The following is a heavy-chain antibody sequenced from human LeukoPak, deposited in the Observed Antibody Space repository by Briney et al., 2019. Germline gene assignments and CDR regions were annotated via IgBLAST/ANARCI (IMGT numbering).Heavy chain of an antibody. CDR1: GYTFSAYY. D-gene: IGHD3-9*01. V-gene: IGHV1-2*02. Sequence: ASVKVSCKASGYTFSAYYMHWVRQAPGQGLEWMGWINPNSGGTNYAQKFQGRVTMTRDTSISTAYMELSRLRSDDTAVYYCARGGFSTYYDILTGYYPNDYWGRGTLVTVSS. CDR2: INPNSGGT. CDR3: ARGGFSTYYDILTGYYPNDY. J-gene: IGHJ4*02.